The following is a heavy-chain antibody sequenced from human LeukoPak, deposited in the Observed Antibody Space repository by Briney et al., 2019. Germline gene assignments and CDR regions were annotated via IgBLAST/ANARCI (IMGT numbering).Heavy chain of an antibody. CDR2: IIPILGIA. J-gene: IGHJ6*02. CDR1: GGTFNSYA. CDR3: ARDCRAHIVVVPAGYYGMDV. V-gene: IGHV1-69*04. D-gene: IGHD2-2*01. Sequence: GASVKVSCKASGGTFNSYAISWVRQAPGQGLEWMGRIIPILGIANYAQKFQGRVTITADKSTSTAYMELSSLRSEDTAVYYCARDCRAHIVVVPAGYYGMDVWGQGTTVTVSS.